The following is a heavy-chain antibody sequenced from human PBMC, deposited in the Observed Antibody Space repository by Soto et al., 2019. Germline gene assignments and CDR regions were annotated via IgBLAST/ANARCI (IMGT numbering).Heavy chain of an antibody. J-gene: IGHJ4*02. CDR1: GFTFSSYA. V-gene: IGHV3-23*01. CDR3: AKDTTQLEALDY. Sequence: GSLRLSCAASGFTFSSYAMSWVRQAPGKGLEWDSAISGSGGSTYYADSVKGRFTISRDNSKNTLYLQMNSLRAEDTAVYYCAKDTTQLEALDYWGQGTLVTVSS. CDR2: ISGSGGST. D-gene: IGHD3-3*01.